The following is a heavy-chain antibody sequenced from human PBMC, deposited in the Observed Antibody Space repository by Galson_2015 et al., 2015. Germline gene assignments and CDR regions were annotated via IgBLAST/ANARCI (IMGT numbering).Heavy chain of an antibody. D-gene: IGHD6-13*01. CDR1: GFRFTSFG. CDR2: FWDDGSKT. CDR3: ARAGAGDDLDF. V-gene: IGHV3-33*01. Sequence: SLRLSCAASGFRFTSFGMHWVRRAPGKGLGWVAVFWDDGSKTYYADFVKGRFTISRDISRNTLYLQMNSLRAEDTAVYYGARAGAGDDLDFWGQGTLVTVSS. J-gene: IGHJ4*02.